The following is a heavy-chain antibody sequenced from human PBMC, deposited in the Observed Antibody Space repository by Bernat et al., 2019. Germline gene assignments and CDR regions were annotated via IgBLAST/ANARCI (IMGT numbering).Heavy chain of an antibody. CDR1: GFTFSSYA. CDR2: ISYDGSNK. J-gene: IGHJ4*02. CDR3: ARDWNVVVVAAIPLVY. Sequence: QVQLVESGGGVVQPGRSLRLSCAASGFTFSSYAMHWDRQAPGKGLEWVAVISYDGSNKYYADSVKGRFTISRDNSKNTLYLQMNSLRAEDTAVYYCARDWNVVVVAAIPLVYWGQGTLVTVSS. V-gene: IGHV3-30*01. D-gene: IGHD2-15*01.